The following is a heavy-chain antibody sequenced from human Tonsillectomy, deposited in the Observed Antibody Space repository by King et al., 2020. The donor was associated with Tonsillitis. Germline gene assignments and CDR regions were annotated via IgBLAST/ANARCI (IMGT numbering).Heavy chain of an antibody. Sequence: LQLQESGSGLVKPSQTLSLTCAVSGVSISSGGYSWSWIRQPPGKGLEWIGYIYHSGSTYYNPSLKSRVTISVDRSKNQFSLKLSSVTAADTAVYYCARTRGIEYFDLWGRGTLVTVSS. V-gene: IGHV4-30-2*01. CDR1: GVSISSGGYS. J-gene: IGHJ2*01. CDR3: ARTRGIEYFDL. CDR2: IYHSGST. D-gene: IGHD3-16*01.